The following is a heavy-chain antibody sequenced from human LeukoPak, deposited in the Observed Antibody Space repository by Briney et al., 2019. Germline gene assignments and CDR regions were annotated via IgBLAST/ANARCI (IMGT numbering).Heavy chain of an antibody. Sequence: GESLEISCRASGYTFTHYWVAWVRHVPGKGLEWMGFIWPGDSDTRYSPSFQGQVTFSADKSINTAYLQWSSLKASDTAMYYCAREAWSCSGGSCYSDSWGQGTLVTVSS. V-gene: IGHV5-51*01. J-gene: IGHJ4*02. CDR1: GYTFTHYW. CDR3: AREAWSCSGGSCYSDS. CDR2: IWPGDSDT. D-gene: IGHD2-15*01.